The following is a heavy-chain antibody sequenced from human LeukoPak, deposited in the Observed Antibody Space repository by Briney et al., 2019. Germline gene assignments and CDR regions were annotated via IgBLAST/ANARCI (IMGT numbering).Heavy chain of an antibody. CDR3: ARLIRGFTSLP. V-gene: IGHV3-48*03. Sequence: GGSPRLSCAASGFTFSSYAMNWVGPPPGRGREWISYISGTGSTKYYADSVKGRFTISRDNAKNSLFLQMSGLRVEDTAVYYCARLIRGFTSLPWGQGTLVSVSS. D-gene: IGHD2-8*01. CDR1: GFTFSSYA. CDR2: ISGTGSTK. J-gene: IGHJ5*02.